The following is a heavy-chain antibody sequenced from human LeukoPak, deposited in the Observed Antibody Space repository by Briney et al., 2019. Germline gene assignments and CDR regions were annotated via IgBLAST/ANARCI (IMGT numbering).Heavy chain of an antibody. CDR1: GFIFSNYW. V-gene: IGHV3-74*01. CDR2: IDSDGSST. D-gene: IGHD3-9*01. J-gene: IGHJ6*02. CDR3: ARRPVTGSLGYYYGMDV. Sequence: PGGSLRLSCAASGFIFSNYWMHWVRQAPGKGLVWVSRIDSDGSSTSYADSVKGRFTISRDNAKNTLYLQMSSLGAEDTAVCYCARRPVTGSLGYYYGMDVWGQGTTVTVSS.